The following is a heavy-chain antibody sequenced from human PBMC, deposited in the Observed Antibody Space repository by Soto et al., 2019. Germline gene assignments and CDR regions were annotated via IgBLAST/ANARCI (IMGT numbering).Heavy chain of an antibody. CDR3: ARGLTTVTTGLFDP. CDR1: GFTFSSYS. J-gene: IGHJ5*02. CDR2: ISSSSIYL. D-gene: IGHD4-17*01. V-gene: IGHV3-21*01. Sequence: PGGSLRLSCAASGFTFSSYSMNWVRQAPGKGLEWVSSISSSSIYLYYADSVKGRFTISRDNAKNSLYLQMNSLRVEDTAVYYCARGLTTVTTGLFDPWGQGTLVTVSS.